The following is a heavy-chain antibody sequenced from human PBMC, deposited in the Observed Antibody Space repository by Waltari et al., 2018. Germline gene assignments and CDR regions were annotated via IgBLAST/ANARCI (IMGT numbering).Heavy chain of an antibody. J-gene: IGHJ6*02. D-gene: IGHD1-26*01. Sequence: QEKLVESGGGVVQSGRSLKLSCDASGFSFTNSGMPWVRQGPGKGLEWVAIIWYDGSKKYYADSVKGRFDISRDNSRNTLYLQMDSLRAEDTAVYFCARDQYGESFYYAMNVWGQGTAVTVSS. CDR2: IWYDGSKK. CDR3: ARDQYGESFYYAMNV. CDR1: GFSFTNSG. V-gene: IGHV3-33*01.